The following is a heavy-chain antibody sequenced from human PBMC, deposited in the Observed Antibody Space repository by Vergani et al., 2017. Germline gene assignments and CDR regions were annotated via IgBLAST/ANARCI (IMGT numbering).Heavy chain of an antibody. CDR3: ARRPAAAGDFDY. CDR1: GYSFTSYW. Sequence: EVQLVESGGGLVKPGESLKISCKGSGYSFTSYWIGWVRQMPGKGLEWMGIIYPDDSDTRYSPSFQGQVTISADKSISTAYLQWSSLKASDTAMYSCARRPAAAGDFDYWGQGTLVTVSS. V-gene: IGHV5-51*01. D-gene: IGHD6-13*01. J-gene: IGHJ4*02. CDR2: IYPDDSDT.